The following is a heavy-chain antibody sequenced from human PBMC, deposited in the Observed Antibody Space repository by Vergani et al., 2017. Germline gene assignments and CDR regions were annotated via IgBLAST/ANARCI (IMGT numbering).Heavy chain of an antibody. V-gene: IGHV4-38-2*01. J-gene: IGHJ6*02. Sequence: QVQLQESGPGLVKPSETLTLTCDVSDSSIMTNPYWGWFRQSPGKGLEWIGCIHHSGDTHYNSSLKSRVSISIVSSSKFSLSLNSVTAADTAIYYCARHRGSGGFFPSSYFYGMDVGGHGTTVTVSS. CDR3: ARHRGSGGFFPSSYFYGMDV. CDR1: DSSIMTNPY. D-gene: IGHD3-10*01. CDR2: IHHSGDT.